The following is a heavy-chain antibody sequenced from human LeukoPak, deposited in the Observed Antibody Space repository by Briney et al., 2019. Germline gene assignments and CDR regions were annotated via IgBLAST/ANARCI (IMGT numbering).Heavy chain of an antibody. CDR3: AGGSGSYLSP. CDR2: IRYDGSNK. D-gene: IGHD3-10*01. CDR1: GFTFSSYS. Sequence: GGSLRLSCAASGFTFSSYSMNWVRQAPGKGLEWVAFIRYDGSNKYYADSVKGRFTISRDNSKNTLYLQMNSLRAEDTAVYYCAGGSGSYLSPWGRGTLVTVSS. J-gene: IGHJ5*02. V-gene: IGHV3-30*02.